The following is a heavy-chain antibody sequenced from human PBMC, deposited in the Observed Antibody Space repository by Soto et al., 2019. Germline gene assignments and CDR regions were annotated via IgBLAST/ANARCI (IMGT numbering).Heavy chain of an antibody. V-gene: IGHV4-39*01. CDR1: GGSISSSSYY. CDR3: ALLGQLGLHYYYYMDV. CDR2: IYYSGST. D-gene: IGHD6-6*01. J-gene: IGHJ6*03. Sequence: QLQLQESGPGLVKPSETLSLTCTVSGGSISSSSYYWGWIRQPPGKGLEWIGSIYYSGSTYYNPSLKSRVTISVDTSKNQFSLKLSSVPAADTAVYYCALLGQLGLHYYYYMDVWGKGTTVTVSS.